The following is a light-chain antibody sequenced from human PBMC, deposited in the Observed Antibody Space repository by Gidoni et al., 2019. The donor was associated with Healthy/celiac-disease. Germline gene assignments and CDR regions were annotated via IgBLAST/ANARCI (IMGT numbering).Light chain of an antibody. V-gene: IGLV1-40*01. CDR2: GNS. CDR1: SSNIGAGYD. CDR3: QSYDSSLSGGV. Sequence: SVLTQPPSVSAAPGQTVTISCTGRSSNIGAGYDVHLYHHLPGTAPKLLIDGNSKRPAGGPDRFSGSKSGTSDSLDITGLQAEDEADYYCQSYDSSLSGGVFGTGTKVTVL. J-gene: IGLJ1*01.